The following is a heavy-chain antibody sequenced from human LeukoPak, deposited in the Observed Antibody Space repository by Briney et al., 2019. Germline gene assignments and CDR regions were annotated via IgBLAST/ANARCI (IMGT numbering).Heavy chain of an antibody. V-gene: IGHV7-4-1*02. CDR1: GYTFTSYA. CDR3: ASLTNTTGYIPWYFDL. CDR2: INTNTGNP. D-gene: IGHD3-9*01. J-gene: IGHJ2*01. Sequence: ASVKVSCKASGYTFTSYAMNWVRQAPGQGLEWMGWINTNTGNPTYAQGFTGRFVFSLDTSVSTAYLQISSLKAEDTAVYYCASLTNTTGYIPWYFDLWGRGTLVTVSS.